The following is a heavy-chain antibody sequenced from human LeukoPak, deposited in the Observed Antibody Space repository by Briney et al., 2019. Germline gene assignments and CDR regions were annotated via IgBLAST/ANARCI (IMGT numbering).Heavy chain of an antibody. CDR3: ASSKVLLWFGEFLNFDY. D-gene: IGHD3-10*01. Sequence: SETLSLTCTVSGGSISSSSYYWGWIRQPPGKGLEWIGSIYYSGSTYYNPSLKSRVTISVDTSKNQFSLKLSSVTAADTAVYYCASSKVLLWFGEFLNFDYWGQGTLVTVSS. CDR1: GGSISSSSYY. V-gene: IGHV4-39*07. J-gene: IGHJ4*02. CDR2: IYYSGST.